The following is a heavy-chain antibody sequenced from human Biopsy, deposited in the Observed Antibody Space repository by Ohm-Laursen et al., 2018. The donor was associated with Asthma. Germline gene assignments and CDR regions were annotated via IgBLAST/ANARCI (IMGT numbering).Heavy chain of an antibody. CDR2: IYSGGTP. CDR1: GFTFSIYD. V-gene: IGHV3-53*01. J-gene: IGHJ4*02. CDR3: ARGDSSNWSHYYFDY. Sequence: GSLRLSCSASGFTFSIYDIHWVRQAPGKGLEWVSVIYSGGTPHTADSVRGRFTISRDYSKNTLYLQMHSLRAEDTAVYYCARGDSSNWSHYYFDYWGQGTLVTVSS. D-gene: IGHD3-22*01.